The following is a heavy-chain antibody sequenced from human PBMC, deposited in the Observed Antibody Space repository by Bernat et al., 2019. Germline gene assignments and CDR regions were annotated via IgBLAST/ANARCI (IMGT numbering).Heavy chain of an antibody. Sequence: QVQLVESGGGVVQPGRSLRLSRAASGFTFSSYGMHWVRQAPGKGLEWVAVIWYDGSNKYYADSVKGRFTISRDNSKNTLYLQMNSLRAEDTAVYYCARGYGDYVASPADYWGQGTLVTVSS. J-gene: IGHJ4*02. CDR3: ARGYGDYVASPADY. CDR1: GFTFSSYG. V-gene: IGHV3-33*01. CDR2: IWYDGSNK. D-gene: IGHD4-17*01.